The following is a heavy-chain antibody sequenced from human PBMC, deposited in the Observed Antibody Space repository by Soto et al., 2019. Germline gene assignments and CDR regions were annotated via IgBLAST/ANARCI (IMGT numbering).Heavy chain of an antibody. Sequence: NPSETLSLTCTVSGGSISSYYWSWIRQPPGKGLEWIGYIYYSGSTNYNPSLKSRVTISVDTSKNQFSLKLSSVTAADTAVYYCARFGYSSSWLFDYWGQGTLVTVSS. CDR3: ARFGYSSSWLFDY. J-gene: IGHJ4*02. CDR1: GGSISSYY. D-gene: IGHD6-13*01. CDR2: IYYSGST. V-gene: IGHV4-59*08.